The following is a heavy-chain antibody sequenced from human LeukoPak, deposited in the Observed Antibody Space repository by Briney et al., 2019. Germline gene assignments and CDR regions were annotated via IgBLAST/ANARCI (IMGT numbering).Heavy chain of an antibody. CDR1: GGSISSGTYY. D-gene: IGHD6-13*01. V-gene: IGHV4-39*01. CDR3: ARYSYSSSWYSSKKHWYFDL. J-gene: IGHJ2*01. CDR2: IYYSGST. Sequence: PSETLSLTCIVSGGSISSGTYYWGWIRQPPGKGLEWIGSIYYSGSTYYNPSLKSRVTISVDTSKNQFSLKLSSVTAADTAVYYCARYSYSSSWYSSKKHWYFDLWGRGTLVTVSS.